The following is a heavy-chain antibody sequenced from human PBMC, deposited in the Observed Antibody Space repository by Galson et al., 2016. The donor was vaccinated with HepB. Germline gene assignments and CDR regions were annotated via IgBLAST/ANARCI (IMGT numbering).Heavy chain of an antibody. CDR1: GGSISSGTYY. J-gene: IGHJ6*02. CDR2: LYYSGSP. D-gene: IGHD3-3*01. V-gene: IGHV4-31*03. Sequence: TLSLTCTVSGGSISSGTYYWNWIRQHPGQGLEWIGYLYYSGSPSYNPSLKSRLTISLDTSKSQFSLRLTSMIAADTAVYYCAGGSRRIFGVVSYGLDVGGQGTTFTVSS. CDR3: AGGSRRIFGVVSYGLDV.